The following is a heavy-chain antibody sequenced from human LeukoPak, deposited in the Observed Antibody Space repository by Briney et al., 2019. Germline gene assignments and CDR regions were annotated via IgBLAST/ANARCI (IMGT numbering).Heavy chain of an antibody. CDR3: ANTYSSSWYPLFDS. CDR1: GFNFNSFA. CDR2: IVGSGDST. Sequence: GGSLRLSCAASGFNFNSFAMSWVRQAPGKGLEWVSTIVGSGDSTYYADSVKGRFTISRDNSKNTLYLQMNSLRAEDTAVYYCANTYSSSWYPLFDSWGQGTLVTVSS. V-gene: IGHV3-23*01. D-gene: IGHD6-13*01. J-gene: IGHJ4*02.